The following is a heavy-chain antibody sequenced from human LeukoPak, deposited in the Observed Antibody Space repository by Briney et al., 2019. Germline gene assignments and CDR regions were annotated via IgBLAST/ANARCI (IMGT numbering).Heavy chain of an antibody. CDR1: GFTFSSYI. CDR2: INAGGST. D-gene: IGHD2-21*02. CDR3: AKDQRDWGSSFGY. Sequence: GGSLRLSCAASGFTFSSYIMNWVRQAPGKGLEWVSAINAGGSTFHTDSVRGRFTVSRDNSKNTLYLQMNSLRVEDTAVYYCAKDQRDWGSSFGYWGQGTLVTVSS. J-gene: IGHJ4*02. V-gene: IGHV3-23*01.